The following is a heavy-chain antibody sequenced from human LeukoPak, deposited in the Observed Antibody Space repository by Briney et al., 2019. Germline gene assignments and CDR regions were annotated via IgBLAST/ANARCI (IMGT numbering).Heavy chain of an antibody. Sequence: GGSLRLSCTTSGFTFGDNGMTWVRQAPGKGLEWVSAISGSGGSTYYADSVKGRFTISRDNSKNTLYLQMNSLRAEDTAVYYCAKDRVVVVAASFTNWFDPWGQGTLVTVSS. CDR1: GFTFGDNG. J-gene: IGHJ5*02. CDR3: AKDRVVVVAASFTNWFDP. V-gene: IGHV3-23*01. D-gene: IGHD2-15*01. CDR2: ISGSGGST.